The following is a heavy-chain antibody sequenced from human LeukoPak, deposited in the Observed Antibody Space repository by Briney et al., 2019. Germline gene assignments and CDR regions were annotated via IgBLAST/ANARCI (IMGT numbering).Heavy chain of an antibody. D-gene: IGHD1-26*01. CDR1: GYAFTSYH. CDR2: INPSGGST. J-gene: IGHJ5*02. Sequence: GASVKVSCKASGYAFTSYHMHWVRPAPGQGLDWRGIINPSGGSTSYAQKFQGRVTMTRDTSTSTVYMELSRLRSEDTAVYYCAGVREWELLKGNWFDPWGQGTLVTVSS. V-gene: IGHV1-46*03. CDR3: AGVREWELLKGNWFDP.